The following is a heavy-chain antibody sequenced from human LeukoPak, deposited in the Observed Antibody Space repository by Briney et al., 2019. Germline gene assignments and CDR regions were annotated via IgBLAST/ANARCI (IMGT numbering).Heavy chain of an antibody. CDR3: ARDHVAGTRGLDY. D-gene: IGHD6-19*01. V-gene: IGHV4-61*02. Sequence: SETLSLTCTVSGDSISSGDYYWSWIRQPAGKGLEWIGRISSSGSTNYNPSLKSRVTISVDTSKNQFSLKLSSVTAADTAVYYCARDHVAGTRGLDYWGQGTLVTVSS. CDR2: ISSSGST. J-gene: IGHJ4*02. CDR1: GDSISSGDYY.